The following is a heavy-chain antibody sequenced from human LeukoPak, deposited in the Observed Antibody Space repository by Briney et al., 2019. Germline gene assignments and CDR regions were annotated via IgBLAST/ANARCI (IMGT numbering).Heavy chain of an antibody. V-gene: IGHV3-48*02. CDR3: VREGSTYGYAY. CDR2: ISSSSSTI. J-gene: IGHJ4*02. CDR1: GFTFSGYP. D-gene: IGHD5-18*01. Sequence: GGSLRLSCAASGFTFSGYPMNWVRQAPGKGLEWVSYISSSSSTIYYADSVKGRFTTSRDNAKNSLYLQMHNLRDEDTAVYYCVREGSTYGYAYWGQGTLVTVSS.